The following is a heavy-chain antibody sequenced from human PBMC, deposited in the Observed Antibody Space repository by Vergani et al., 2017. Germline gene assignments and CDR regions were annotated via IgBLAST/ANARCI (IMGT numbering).Heavy chain of an antibody. D-gene: IGHD6-13*01. V-gene: IGHV3-30*02. Sequence: QVQLVESGGGVVQPGGSLRLSCAASGFTFSSYGMHWVRQAPGKGLEWVAFIRYDGSNKYYADSVKGRFTISRDNSKNTLYLQMNSLRAEDTAVYYCAKDLGGWYSSSWYPGGMDVWGQGTTVTVSS. CDR1: GFTFSSYG. J-gene: IGHJ6*02. CDR3: AKDLGGWYSSSWYPGGMDV. CDR2: IRYDGSNK.